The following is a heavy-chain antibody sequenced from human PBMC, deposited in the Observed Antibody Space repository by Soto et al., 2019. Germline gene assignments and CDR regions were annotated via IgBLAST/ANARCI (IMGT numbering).Heavy chain of an antibody. CDR2: MNPNSGNT. D-gene: IGHD2-15*01. V-gene: IGHV1-8*01. J-gene: IGHJ4*02. CDR1: GYTFTSYD. CDR3: ARVISPNCSGGSCYSSPAGY. Sequence: GASVKVSCKASGYTFTSYDINWVRQATGQGLEWMGWMNPNSGNTGYAQKFQGRVTMTRNTSISTAYMELSSLRSEDTAVYYCARVISPNCSGGSCYSSPAGYWGQGTLVTVSS.